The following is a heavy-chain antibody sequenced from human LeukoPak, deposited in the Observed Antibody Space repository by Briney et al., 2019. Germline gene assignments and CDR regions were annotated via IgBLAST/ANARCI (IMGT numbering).Heavy chain of an antibody. J-gene: IGHJ4*02. CDR2: INPSGGST. Sequence: GASVKVSCKASGYTFTSYYMHWVRQAPGQGLEWMGIINPSGGSTSYAQKFQGRVTMTRDTSTSTVYMELSSLRSEDTAVYYWARCRSERWYGGYYFDYWGQGTLVTVSS. CDR3: ARCRSERWYGGYYFDY. D-gene: IGHD2-15*01. CDR1: GYTFTSYY. V-gene: IGHV1-46*01.